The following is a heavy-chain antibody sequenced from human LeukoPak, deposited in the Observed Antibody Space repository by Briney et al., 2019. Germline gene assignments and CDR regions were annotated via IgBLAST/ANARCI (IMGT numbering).Heavy chain of an antibody. CDR2: IYYSGST. V-gene: IGHV4-59*01. Sequence: SETLSLTCTVSGGSISSYYWSWIRQPPGKGLEWIGYIYYSGSTNYNPSLKSRGTISVDTSKNQFSLKLSSVTAADTAVYYCARAVGGRTGAFDYWGQGTLVTVSS. J-gene: IGHJ4*02. D-gene: IGHD3/OR15-3a*01. CDR1: GGSISSYY. CDR3: ARAVGGRTGAFDY.